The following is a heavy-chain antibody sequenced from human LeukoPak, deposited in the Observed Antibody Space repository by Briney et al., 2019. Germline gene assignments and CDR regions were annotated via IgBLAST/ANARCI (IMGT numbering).Heavy chain of an antibody. CDR2: IYHSGST. Sequence: TSETLPLTCAVSGGSISSGGYSWSWIRQPPGKGLEWIGYIYHSGSTYYNPSLKSRVTISVDRSKNQFSLKLSSVTAADTAVYYCARDRLSVTPRYFDLWGRGTLVTVSS. D-gene: IGHD4-23*01. CDR3: ARDRLSVTPRYFDL. CDR1: GGSISSGGYS. J-gene: IGHJ2*01. V-gene: IGHV4-30-2*01.